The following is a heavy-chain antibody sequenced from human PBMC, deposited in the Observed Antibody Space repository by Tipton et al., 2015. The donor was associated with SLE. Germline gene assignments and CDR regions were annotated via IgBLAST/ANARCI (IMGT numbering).Heavy chain of an antibody. CDR2: ISSGGSYI. CDR1: EFTFSGFT. V-gene: IGHV3-21*03. Sequence: SLRLSCAASEFTFSGFTMNWVRQAPGKGLEWVSSISSGGSYIYFADSVKGRFTISRDNAKNSLYLQINSLRAEDTAVYYCARGGYSGYDRPGGYYFDYWGQGTLVTVSS. D-gene: IGHD5-12*01. J-gene: IGHJ4*02. CDR3: ARGGYSGYDRPGGYYFDY.